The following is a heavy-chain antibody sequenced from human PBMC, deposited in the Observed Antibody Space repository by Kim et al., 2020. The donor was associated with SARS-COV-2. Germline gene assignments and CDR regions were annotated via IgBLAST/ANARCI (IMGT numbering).Heavy chain of an antibody. D-gene: IGHD6-13*01. CDR2: SGTA. V-gene: IGHV4-39*01. J-gene: IGHJ4*02. CDR3: ASGAAADY. Sequence: SGTAYYNPSLNSRVTISVDTSKNQFSLKLSSVTAADTAVYYCASGAAADYWGQGTLVTVSS.